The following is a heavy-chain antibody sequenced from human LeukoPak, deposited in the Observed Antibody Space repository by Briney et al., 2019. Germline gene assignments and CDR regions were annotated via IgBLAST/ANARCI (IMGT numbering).Heavy chain of an antibody. CDR3: ARDPSNSSGYHAHFDS. Sequence: GASVTVSCKASGYTFTHHGISWVRQAPGQGLEWMGWISCYNGDTMYAQNVQGRVTMTTDTSTRTAYIELRSLSSDDTAMYYCARDPSNSSGYHAHFDSWGQGTLVTVSS. J-gene: IGHJ4*02. V-gene: IGHV1-18*04. D-gene: IGHD3-22*01. CDR1: GYTFTHHG. CDR2: ISCYNGDT.